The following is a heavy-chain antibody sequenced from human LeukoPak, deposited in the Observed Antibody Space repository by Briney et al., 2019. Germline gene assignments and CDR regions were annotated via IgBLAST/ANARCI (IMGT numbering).Heavy chain of an antibody. V-gene: IGHV3-15*01. D-gene: IGHD2-21*01. CDR1: GFTSSNVW. CDR3: VTDLVIKGYFDY. Sequence: GGFLRLSCAASGFTSSNVWMSWVRQVPGKGLEWVGRIRRKTDGETTDHAAPVKGRFTISRDDSKNTLYLQMNSLKTEDTAVYYCVTDLVIKGYFDYWGQGALVTVSS. CDR2: IRRKTDGETT. J-gene: IGHJ4*02.